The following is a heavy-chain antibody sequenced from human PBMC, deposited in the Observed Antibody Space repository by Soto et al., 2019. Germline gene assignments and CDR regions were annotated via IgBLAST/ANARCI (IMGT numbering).Heavy chain of an antibody. J-gene: IGHJ4*02. D-gene: IGHD2-15*01. CDR3: ATVNVVVVAATRQHNFYY. CDR1: GYTFTGYD. V-gene: IGHV1-2*02. CDR2: INPNSGGT. Sequence: GASVKVSCKASGYTFTGYDMHWVRQAPGQGLEWMGWINPNSGGTNYAQKFQGRVTMTRDTSISTAYMELSRLRSDDTAVYYCATVNVVVVAATRQHNFYYWGQGTLVTVSS.